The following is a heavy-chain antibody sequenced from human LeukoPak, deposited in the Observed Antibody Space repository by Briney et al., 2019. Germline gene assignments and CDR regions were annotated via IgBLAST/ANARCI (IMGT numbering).Heavy chain of an antibody. J-gene: IGHJ5*02. Sequence: SQTLSLTCTVSSVSISSGDYYWSWIRQPPGKGLEWIGYIYYSGSTYYNPSLKSRVTISVDTSKNQFSLKLSSVTAADTAVYYCARDKRRWDFGKSCFDPWGQGTLVTVSS. D-gene: IGHD3-3*01. V-gene: IGHV4-30-4*08. CDR1: SVSISSGDYY. CDR3: ARDKRRWDFGKSCFDP. CDR2: IYYSGST.